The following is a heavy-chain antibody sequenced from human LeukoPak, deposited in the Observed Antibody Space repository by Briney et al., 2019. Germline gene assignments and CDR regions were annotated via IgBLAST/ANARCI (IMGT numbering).Heavy chain of an antibody. V-gene: IGHV1-2*02. D-gene: IGHD6-13*01. CDR1: GYTFTGYY. J-gene: IGHJ4*02. Sequence: ASVKVSCKAFGYTFTGYYMHWVRQAPGQGLEWMGWINPNSGGTNYAQKFQGRVTMTRDTSISTAYMELSRLRSDDTAVYYCARDSYSGSWYDAVGYFDYWGQGTLVTVSS. CDR2: INPNSGGT. CDR3: ARDSYSGSWYDAVGYFDY.